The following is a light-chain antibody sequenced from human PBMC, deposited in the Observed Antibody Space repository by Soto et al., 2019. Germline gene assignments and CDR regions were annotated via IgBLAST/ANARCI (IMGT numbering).Light chain of an antibody. CDR1: SSNIGRNT. CDR2: SNN. V-gene: IGLV1-44*01. CDR3: AAWDDSLNGYV. J-gene: IGLJ1*01. Sequence: QSVLTQPPSASGTPGQRVTISCSGSSSNIGRNTVNWYQQLPGTAPKLLIYSNNQRPSGVPDRFSGSKSGTSASLAISGLQSEDEADYYCAAWDDSLNGYVFATGTKVTVL.